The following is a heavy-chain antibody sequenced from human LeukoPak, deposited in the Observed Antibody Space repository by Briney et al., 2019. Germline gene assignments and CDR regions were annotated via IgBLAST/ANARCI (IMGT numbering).Heavy chain of an antibody. Sequence: SETLSLTCTVSGGSISSYYWSWIRQPAGKGLEWIGRIYTSGSTNYNPSLKSRVTMSVDTSKNQFSLKLSSVTAADTAVYYCATQSWDTTIVIDAFDIWGQGTMVTVSS. D-gene: IGHD3-22*01. CDR2: IYTSGST. J-gene: IGHJ3*02. V-gene: IGHV4-4*07. CDR3: ATQSWDTTIVIDAFDI. CDR1: GGSISSYY.